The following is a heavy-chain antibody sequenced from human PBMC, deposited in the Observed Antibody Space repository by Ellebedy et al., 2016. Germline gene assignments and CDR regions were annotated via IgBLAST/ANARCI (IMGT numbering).Heavy chain of an antibody. CDR1: GFTFSSYW. V-gene: IGHV3-7*01. Sequence: GESLKISCAASGFTFSSYWMSWVRQAPGSGLEWVANIKQDGSEKYYVDSVKGRLTISRDNANNSLYLHLNSLRVEDTAVYYCAKARNCGGECYYDYWGQGTLVTVSS. CDR2: IKQDGSEK. D-gene: IGHD2-21*01. J-gene: IGHJ4*02. CDR3: AKARNCGGECYYDY.